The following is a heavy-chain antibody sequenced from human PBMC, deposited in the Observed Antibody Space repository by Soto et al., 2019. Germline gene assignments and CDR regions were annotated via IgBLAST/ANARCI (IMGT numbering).Heavy chain of an antibody. D-gene: IGHD3-3*01. CDR1: GDSVSSNSAA. J-gene: IGHJ5*02. V-gene: IGHV6-1*01. Sequence: SQTLSLTCAISGDSVSSNSAAWNWIRQSPSRGLEWLGRTYYRSKWYNDYAVSVKSRITINPDTSKNQFSLQLNSVTPEDTAVYYCAKRYLLRFLECSPTGEWFDPWGQGTLVTVSS. CDR2: TYYRSKWYN. CDR3: AKRYLLRFLECSPTGEWFDP.